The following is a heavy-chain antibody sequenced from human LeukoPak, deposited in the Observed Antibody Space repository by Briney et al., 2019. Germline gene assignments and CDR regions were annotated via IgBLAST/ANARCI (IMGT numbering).Heavy chain of an antibody. CDR1: GFTFSSYA. CDR3: ARESGQLPPLGMDV. J-gene: IGHJ6*02. V-gene: IGHV3-30-3*01. Sequence: GGSLRLSCAASGFTFSSYAMPWVRQAPGKGLEWVAVISYDGSNKYYADSVKGRFTISRDNSKNTLYLQMNSLRAEDTAVYYCARESGQLPPLGMDVWGQGTTVTVSS. D-gene: IGHD2-2*01. CDR2: ISYDGSNK.